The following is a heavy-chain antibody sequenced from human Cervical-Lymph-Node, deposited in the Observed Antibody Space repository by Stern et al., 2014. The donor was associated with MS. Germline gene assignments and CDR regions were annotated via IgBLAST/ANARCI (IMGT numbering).Heavy chain of an antibody. J-gene: IGHJ3*02. Sequence: VQLVQSGAEVKKAGESLKLSCKGYGYSFSSYWIAWVRQMPGKGLEWMGIIYPGDSDTRYRPSFQGQVTISADKSISTAYLQLSRLKASDTAMYFCASFSGSHSDAFDMWGQGTMVTVSS. CDR3: ASFSGSHSDAFDM. CDR2: IYPGDSDT. CDR1: GYSFSSYW. V-gene: IGHV5-51*01. D-gene: IGHD1-26*01.